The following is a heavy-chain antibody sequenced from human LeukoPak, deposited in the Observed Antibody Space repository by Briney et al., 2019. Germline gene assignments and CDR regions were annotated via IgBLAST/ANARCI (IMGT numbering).Heavy chain of an antibody. Sequence: GGSLRLSCATSGFTFSSYALSWVRQAPGKGLEWVSSISDNGGSTYYADSVKGRFTISRDNSKNTLYLQMNSLRAEDTAVYYCARAMDVWGQGATVTVSS. CDR1: GFTFSSYA. CDR2: ISDNGGST. V-gene: IGHV3-23*01. CDR3: ARAMDV. J-gene: IGHJ6*02.